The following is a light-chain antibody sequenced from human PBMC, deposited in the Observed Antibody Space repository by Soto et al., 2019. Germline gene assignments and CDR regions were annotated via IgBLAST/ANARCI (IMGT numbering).Light chain of an antibody. Sequence: QSALTQPASVSGSPGQSITISCSGTSSDVASYNYVSWYQQLPGEAPKLMIYGVTNRPSGISDRFSGSWSGNTASLTISGLRPEDEADYYCSSYTSSSTLVFGGGTKVTVL. CDR1: SSDVASYNY. CDR2: GVT. CDR3: SSYTSSSTLV. V-gene: IGLV2-14*03. J-gene: IGLJ2*01.